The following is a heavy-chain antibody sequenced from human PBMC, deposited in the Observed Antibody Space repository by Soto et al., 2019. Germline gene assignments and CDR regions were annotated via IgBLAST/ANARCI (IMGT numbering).Heavy chain of an antibody. J-gene: IGHJ6*02. Sequence: SGPTLVNPTQTLTLTCTFSGFSLSTSGMCVSWIRQPPGKALEWLALIDWDDDKYYSTSLKTRLTISKDTSKNQVVLTTTNMEPVGTATYSCARIGPGTSGYYYGLDVWRQGPRVTVCS. CDR2: IDWDDDK. V-gene: IGHV2-70*01. D-gene: IGHD6-13*01. CDR1: GFSLSTSGMC. CDR3: ARIGPGTSGYYYGLDV.